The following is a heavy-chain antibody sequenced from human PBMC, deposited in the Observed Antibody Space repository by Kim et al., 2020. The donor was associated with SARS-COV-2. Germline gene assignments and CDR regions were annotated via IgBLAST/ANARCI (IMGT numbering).Heavy chain of an antibody. J-gene: IGHJ1*01. V-gene: IGHV3-74*01. D-gene: IGHD2-8*02. Sequence: GGSLRLSCAVSGFSMNSKWMHWVHQVPGKGLVWVSRIDHEGIGTSYADSVKGRFTISRDTAKNILYLQMNSLTAEDTAVYYCGTVFKHWGQGTLVTVSS. CDR3: GTVFKH. CDR1: GFSMNSKW. CDR2: IDHEGIGT.